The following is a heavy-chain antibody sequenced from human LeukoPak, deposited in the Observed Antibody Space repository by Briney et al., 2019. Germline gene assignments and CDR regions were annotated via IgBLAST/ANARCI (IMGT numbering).Heavy chain of an antibody. CDR1: GFTFDDYA. V-gene: IGHV3-43*02. Sequence: PGGSLRLSSAASGFTFDDYAMHWVRQAPGKGLEWVSLISGDGGSTYYADSVKGRLTISRDNSKNSLYLQMNSLRTEDTALYYCAKDLKPYGLFDYWGQGTLVTVSS. CDR3: AKDLKPYGLFDY. CDR2: ISGDGGST. J-gene: IGHJ4*02. D-gene: IGHD3-10*01.